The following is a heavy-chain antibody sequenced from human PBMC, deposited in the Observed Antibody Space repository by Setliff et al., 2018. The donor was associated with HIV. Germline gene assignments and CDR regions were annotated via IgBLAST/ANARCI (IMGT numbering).Heavy chain of an antibody. D-gene: IGHD6-19*01. CDR3: ARQSVSATFDS. Sequence: GASVKVSCKPSGYTFTAYGLSWVRQAPGQGLEWMGGIIPILGIANYAQKFQGRVTITADKSTSTAYMELSSLRSEDTAVYYCARQSVSATFDSWGQGTLVTV. CDR1: GYTFTAYG. V-gene: IGHV1-69*10. CDR2: IIPILGIA. J-gene: IGHJ4*02.